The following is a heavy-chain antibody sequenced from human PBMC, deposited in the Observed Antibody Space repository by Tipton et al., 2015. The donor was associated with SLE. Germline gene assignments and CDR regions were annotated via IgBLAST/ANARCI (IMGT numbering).Heavy chain of an antibody. CDR1: GFKISDNY. Sequence: SLRLSCAASGFKISDNYMSWVRQAPGKGPEWLSIVYSSGATYYADSVKGRFTISRDNSKNTLYLQMSSLRVEDTAVYFCASTLWNNRNFDYWGRGALVTVSS. J-gene: IGHJ4*02. CDR2: VYSSGAT. D-gene: IGHD1-14*01. V-gene: IGHV3-66*01. CDR3: ASTLWNNRNFDY.